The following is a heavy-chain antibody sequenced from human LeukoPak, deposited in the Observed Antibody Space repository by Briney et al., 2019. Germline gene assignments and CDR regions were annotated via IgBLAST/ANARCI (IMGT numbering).Heavy chain of an antibody. J-gene: IGHJ4*02. CDR2: ISHDGII. V-gene: IGHV3-74*01. CDR3: ARDWVYKIDY. CDR1: GFTFSSYV. D-gene: IGHD5-24*01. Sequence: GGSLRLSCETAGFTFSSYVMHWVRRTPGKGLVWVSRISHDGIISYADSVKGRFTISRDNAKNTLALQMNSLRVEDTAVYFCARDWVYKIDYWGRGTLVTVSS.